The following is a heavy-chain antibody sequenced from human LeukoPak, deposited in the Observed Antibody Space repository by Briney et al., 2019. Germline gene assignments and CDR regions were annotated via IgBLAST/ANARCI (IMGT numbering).Heavy chain of an antibody. CDR3: ARGRAAAGTGLYDSSGYYYPLFDY. Sequence: SETLSLTCTVSGGSISSGGYYWSWIRQHPGKGLEWIGYIYYSGSTYYNPSLKSRVTISVDTSKNQFSLKLSSVTAADTAVYYCARGRAAAGTGLYDSSGYYYPLFDYWGQGTLVTVSS. V-gene: IGHV4-31*03. CDR2: IYYSGST. D-gene: IGHD3-22*01. J-gene: IGHJ4*02. CDR1: GGSISSGGYY.